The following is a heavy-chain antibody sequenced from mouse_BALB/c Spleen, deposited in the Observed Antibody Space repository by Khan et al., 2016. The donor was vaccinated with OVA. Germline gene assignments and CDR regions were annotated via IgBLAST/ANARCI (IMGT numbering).Heavy chain of an antibody. Sequence: EVELVESGGGLVQPGGSLTLSCPTSGFTFSDYYMYWVRQTPEKRLEWVAYISNRGSTTYYPDTVRGRFTISRDTAKNTLYLQMSRRESEDPAKYYCAREGDDGGRAYGGQGTLVTVSA. CDR1: GFTFSDYY. J-gene: IGHJ3*01. V-gene: IGHV5-12*02. CDR3: AREGDDGGRAY. D-gene: IGHD2-3*01. CDR2: ISNRGSTT.